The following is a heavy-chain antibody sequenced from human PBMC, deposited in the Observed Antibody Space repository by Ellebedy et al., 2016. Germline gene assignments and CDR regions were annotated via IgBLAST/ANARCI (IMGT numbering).Heavy chain of an antibody. D-gene: IGHD3-10*01. Sequence: GESLKISXAASGFTFRTSAMSWVRQSPDKGLQWLALISYDGTAPYYAQSVKGRFTVSRDNSRNTLYLEINSVRSEDTGVYYCARTPNYYGSGTQWDYWGQGTPVTVS. V-gene: IGHV3-30*03. CDR3: ARTPNYYGSGTQWDY. J-gene: IGHJ4*02. CDR1: GFTFRTSA. CDR2: ISYDGTAP.